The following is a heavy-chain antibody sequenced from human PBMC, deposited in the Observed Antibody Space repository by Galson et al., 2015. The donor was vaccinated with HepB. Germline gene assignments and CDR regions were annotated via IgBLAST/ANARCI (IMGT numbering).Heavy chain of an antibody. D-gene: IGHD4-23*01. Sequence: ETLSLTCTVSGGSVSSSSFYWGWIRQPPGKGLEWIGSIYYSGSTYYNPSLKSRVTISVDTSKNQFSLKLSSVTAADTAVYYCARLLLHGGLPDYFDYWGQGTLVTVSS. J-gene: IGHJ4*02. CDR2: IYYSGST. CDR1: GGSVSSSSFY. CDR3: ARLLLHGGLPDYFDY. V-gene: IGHV4-39*01.